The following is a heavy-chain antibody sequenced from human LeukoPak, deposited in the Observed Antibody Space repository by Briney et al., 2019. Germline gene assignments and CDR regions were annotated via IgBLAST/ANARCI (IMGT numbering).Heavy chain of an antibody. CDR2: IYYSGST. Sequence: SETLSLTCTVSGGSISSYYWSWIRQPPGKGREWIGYIYYSGSTNYNPSLKSRVTISVDTSKNQFSLKLSSVTAADTAVYYCARDRIAVAGLEYYYYGMDVWGQGTTVTVSS. J-gene: IGHJ6*02. CDR3: ARDRIAVAGLEYYYYGMDV. CDR1: GGSISSYY. V-gene: IGHV4-59*01. D-gene: IGHD6-19*01.